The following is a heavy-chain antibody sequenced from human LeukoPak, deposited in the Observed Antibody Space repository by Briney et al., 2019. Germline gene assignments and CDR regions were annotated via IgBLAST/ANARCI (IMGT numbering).Heavy chain of an antibody. V-gene: IGHV3-30*18. CDR1: GFTFNNYG. Sequence: PGRSLRLSCVASGFTFNNYGIHWVRQAPGKGLEWVAVISYGGSHKYYADSVKGRFTISRDNSKNSLYLQMNSLRAEDTAVYYCAKDVQRGSSPTDYWGQGTLVTVSS. J-gene: IGHJ4*02. CDR3: AKDVQRGSSPTDY. D-gene: IGHD1-26*01. CDR2: ISYGGSHK.